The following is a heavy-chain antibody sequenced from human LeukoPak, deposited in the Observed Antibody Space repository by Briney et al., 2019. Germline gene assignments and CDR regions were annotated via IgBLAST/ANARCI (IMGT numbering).Heavy chain of an antibody. J-gene: IGHJ6*04. V-gene: IGHV1-2*02. D-gene: IGHD3-3*01. Sequence: ASVKVSCKASGYTFTGYYMHWVRQAPGQGLEWMGWINPNSGGTNYAQKFQGRVTMTRDTSISTAYMELSRLRSDDTAVYYCARGAYDFWSGYSPMDVWGKGTTVAISS. CDR3: ARGAYDFWSGYSPMDV. CDR2: INPNSGGT. CDR1: GYTFTGYY.